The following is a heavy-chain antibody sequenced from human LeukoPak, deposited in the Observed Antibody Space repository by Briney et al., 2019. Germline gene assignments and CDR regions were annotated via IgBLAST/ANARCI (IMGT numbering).Heavy chain of an antibody. Sequence: SQTLSLTCAISGDSVSSINGAWNWIRQSPSRGLEWLGRTYYRSKWYNDYAVSMRGRITINPDTSKNQFSLQLNSVTPEDTAVYYCAGGVGTSGWYTFDYWGQGTLVSVSS. CDR1: GDSVSSINGA. CDR3: AGGVGTSGWYTFDY. CDR2: TYYRSKWYN. J-gene: IGHJ4*02. V-gene: IGHV6-1*01. D-gene: IGHD6-19*01.